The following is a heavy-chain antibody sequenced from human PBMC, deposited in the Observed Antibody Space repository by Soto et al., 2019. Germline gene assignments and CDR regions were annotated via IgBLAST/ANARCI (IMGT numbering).Heavy chain of an antibody. J-gene: IGHJ4*02. V-gene: IGHV3-23*01. CDR2: ISGSGGST. Sequence: GGSLRLSCAASGFTFSSYAMSWVRQAPGKGLEWVSAISGSGGSTYYADSVKGRFTISRDNSKNTLYPQMNSLRAEDTAVYYCAKFHGDYVIYYFDYLGQGTLVTVSS. CDR3: AKFHGDYVIYYFDY. D-gene: IGHD4-17*01. CDR1: GFTFSSYA.